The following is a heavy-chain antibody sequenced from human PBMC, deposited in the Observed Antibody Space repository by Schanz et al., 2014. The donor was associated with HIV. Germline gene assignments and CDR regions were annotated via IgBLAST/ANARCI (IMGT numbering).Heavy chain of an antibody. Sequence: QVQLVESGGGVVQPGRSLRLSCTASGFTFSSSGMHWVRQAPGKGLEWVAAMWYDESHKGYADSVKGRFTISRDNSKNTLYLQMNSLRTEDTAVYYCARRDTGTLYYYYHYGMDVWGQGTTVTVSS. D-gene: IGHD1-1*01. V-gene: IGHV3-33*01. CDR2: MWYDESHK. CDR1: GFTFSSSG. CDR3: ARRDTGTLYYYYHYGMDV. J-gene: IGHJ6*02.